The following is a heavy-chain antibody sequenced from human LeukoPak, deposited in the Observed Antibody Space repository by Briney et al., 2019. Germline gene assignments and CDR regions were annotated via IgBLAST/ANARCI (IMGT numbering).Heavy chain of an antibody. CDR3: ARRAGGEYSSSSFDY. Sequence: GESLKISCKGSGYSFTSYWIGWVRQMPGKGLEWMGIIYPGDSDTRYSPSFQGQVTISADKSISTAYLQWSSLKASDTGMYYCARRAGGEYSSSSFDYWGQGTLVTVSS. CDR1: GYSFTSYW. V-gene: IGHV5-51*01. J-gene: IGHJ4*02. D-gene: IGHD6-6*01. CDR2: IYPGDSDT.